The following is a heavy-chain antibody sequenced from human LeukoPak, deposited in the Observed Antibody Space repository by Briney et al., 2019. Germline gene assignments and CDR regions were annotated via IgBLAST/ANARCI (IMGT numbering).Heavy chain of an antibody. Sequence: GGSLRLSCAASGFTFISYSMNWVRQAPGKGLEWVSYISSSSSSIYYADSVKGRFTISRDNAKNSVYLQMNSLRAEDTAVYYCARDSRLIAVADKFDYWGQGNLVTVSS. CDR3: ARDSRLIAVADKFDY. J-gene: IGHJ4*02. V-gene: IGHV3-48*04. CDR1: GFTFISYS. D-gene: IGHD6-19*01. CDR2: ISSSSSSI.